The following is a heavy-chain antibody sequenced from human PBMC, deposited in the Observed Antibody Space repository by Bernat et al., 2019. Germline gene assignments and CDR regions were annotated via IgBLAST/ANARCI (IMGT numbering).Heavy chain of an antibody. D-gene: IGHD2-15*01. CDR1: GGSISSSSYH. CDR2: IYYSGST. V-gene: IGHV4-39*01. J-gene: IGHJ2*01. Sequence: QLQLQESGPGLVKPSETLSLTCTVSGGSISSSSYHWGWIRQPPGKGLEWIGSIYYSGSTYYNPSLKSRVTISVDTSKNQFSLKLSSVTAADTAVYYCASTPMLYWYFDLWGRGTLVPVSS. CDR3: ASTPMLYWYFDL.